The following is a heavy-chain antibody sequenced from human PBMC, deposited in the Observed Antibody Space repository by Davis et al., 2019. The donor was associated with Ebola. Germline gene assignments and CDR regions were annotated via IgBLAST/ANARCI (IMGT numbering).Heavy chain of an antibody. V-gene: IGHV5-51*01. J-gene: IGHJ5*02. Sequence: GESLKISCKGSGYSFTNYCIGWVRQMSGKGLEWMGIIYPGDSDTRYSPSFQGQVTISADKSITTAYLQWSSLKASDTAMYYCARRENYCSSTSCYNGWFDPWGQGTLVTVSS. CDR3: ARRENYCSSTSCYNGWFDP. D-gene: IGHD2-2*02. CDR1: GYSFTNYC. CDR2: IYPGDSDT.